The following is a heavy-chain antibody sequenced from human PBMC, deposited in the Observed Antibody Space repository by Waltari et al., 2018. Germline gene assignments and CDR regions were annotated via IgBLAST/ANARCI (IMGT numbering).Heavy chain of an antibody. D-gene: IGHD3-16*01. CDR3: ATIGLGADYYYYYGMDV. J-gene: IGHJ6*02. CDR2: INPNSGGT. V-gene: IGHV1-2*06. Sequence: QVQLVQSGAEVKKPGASVKVSCKASGYTFTGYYMHWVRQAPGQGLEWMGRINPNSGGTNYAQKFQGMVTMTRDTSISTAYMELSRLRSDDTAVYYCATIGLGADYYYYYGMDVWGQGTTVTVSS. CDR1: GYTFTGYY.